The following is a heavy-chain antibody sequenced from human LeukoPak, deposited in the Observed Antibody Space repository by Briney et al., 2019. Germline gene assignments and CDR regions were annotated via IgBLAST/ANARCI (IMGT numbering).Heavy chain of an antibody. CDR1: GFTFSTYW. CDR2: ISSSSSYI. V-gene: IGHV3-21*01. CDR3: ARVTPTSYDILTGYYYYYYGMDV. D-gene: IGHD3-9*01. J-gene: IGHJ6*02. Sequence: GGPLRLSCAASGFTFSTYWMSWVRQAPGKGLEWVSSISSSSSYIYYADSVKGRFTISRDNAKNSLYLQMNSLRAEDTVVYYCARVTPTSYDILTGYYYYYYGMDVWGQGTTVTVSS.